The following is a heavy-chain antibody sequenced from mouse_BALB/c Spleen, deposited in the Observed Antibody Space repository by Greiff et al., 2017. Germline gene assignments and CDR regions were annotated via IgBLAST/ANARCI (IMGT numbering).Heavy chain of an antibody. V-gene: IGHV5-17*02. CDR1: GFTFSSFG. Sequence: EVQRVESGGGLVQPGGSRKLSCAASGFTFSSFGMHWVRQAPEKGLEWVAYISSGSSTIYYADTVKGRFTISRDNPKNTLFLQMTSLRSEDTAMYYCARDLIYYGSSYWGQGTTLTVSS. CDR3: ARDLIYYGSSY. D-gene: IGHD1-1*01. CDR2: ISSGSSTI. J-gene: IGHJ2*01.